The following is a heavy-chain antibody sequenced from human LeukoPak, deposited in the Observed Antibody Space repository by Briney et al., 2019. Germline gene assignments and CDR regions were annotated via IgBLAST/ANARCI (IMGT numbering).Heavy chain of an antibody. CDR2: IYYSGST. J-gene: IGHJ4*02. CDR1: GGSISSYY. Sequence: SETLSLTCTVSGGSISSYYWSWIRQPPGKGLEWIGDIYYSGSTNYNPSLKSRVTISVDTSKNQFSLKLSSVTAADTAVYYCASARRYCSSTSCYYYFDYWGQGTLVTVSS. D-gene: IGHD2-2*01. CDR3: ASARRYCSSTSCYYYFDY. V-gene: IGHV4-59*08.